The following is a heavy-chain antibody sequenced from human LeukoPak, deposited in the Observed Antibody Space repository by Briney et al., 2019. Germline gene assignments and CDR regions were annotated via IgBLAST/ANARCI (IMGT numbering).Heavy chain of an antibody. CDR1: GGSISSGGYS. J-gene: IGHJ3*02. CDR3: ARSHDILTGYYKPHAFDI. CDR2: IYHSGST. Sequence: SQTLSLTCAVSGGSISSGGYSWSWIRQPPGKGLEWIGYIYHSGSTYYNPSLKSRVTISVGRSKNQFSLKLSSVTAADTAVYYCARSHDILTGYYKPHAFDIWGQGTMVTVSS. D-gene: IGHD3-9*01. V-gene: IGHV4-30-2*01.